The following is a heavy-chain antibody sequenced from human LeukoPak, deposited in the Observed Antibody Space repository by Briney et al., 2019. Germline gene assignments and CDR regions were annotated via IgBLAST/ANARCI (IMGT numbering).Heavy chain of an antibody. V-gene: IGHV1-69*13. Sequence: SVTVSCTASGGTFSSYAISWVRQAPGQGLEWMGGIIPIFGTANYAQKFQGRVTITADESTSTAYMELSSLRSEDTAVYYCARDRRSTVTPGDAFDIWGQGTMVTVSS. J-gene: IGHJ3*02. CDR3: ARDRRSTVTPGDAFDI. CDR2: IIPIFGTA. D-gene: IGHD4-17*01. CDR1: GGTFSSYA.